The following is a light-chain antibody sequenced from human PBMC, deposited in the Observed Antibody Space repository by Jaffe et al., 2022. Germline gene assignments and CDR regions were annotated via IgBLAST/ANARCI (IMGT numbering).Light chain of an antibody. CDR1: SSNIGNNY. CDR3: GTWDSSLSAEEGV. Sequence: QSVLTQPPSVSAAPGQKVTISCSGSSSNIGNNYVSWYQQLPGTAPKLLIYENNKRPSGIPDRFSGSKSGTSATLGITGLQTGDEADYYCGTWDSSLSAEEGVFGGGTKLTVL. V-gene: IGLV1-51*02. CDR2: ENN. J-gene: IGLJ3*02.